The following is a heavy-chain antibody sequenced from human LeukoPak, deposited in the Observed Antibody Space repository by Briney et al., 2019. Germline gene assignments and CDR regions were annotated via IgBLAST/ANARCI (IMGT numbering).Heavy chain of an antibody. V-gene: IGHV3-33*01. Sequence: PGGSLRLSCAASGFTFSSCGMHWVRQAPGKGLEWVAVIWYDGSNKYYADSVKGRFTISRDNSKNTLYLQMNSLRAEDTAVYYCARDGDSSGYCYFDYWGQGTLVTVSS. D-gene: IGHD3-22*01. CDR3: ARDGDSSGYCYFDY. CDR1: GFTFSSCG. CDR2: IWYDGSNK. J-gene: IGHJ4*02.